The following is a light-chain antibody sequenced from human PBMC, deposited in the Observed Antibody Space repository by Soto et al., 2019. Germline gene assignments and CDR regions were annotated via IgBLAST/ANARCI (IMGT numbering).Light chain of an antibody. Sequence: QSVLTQPPSVSGAPGQRVTISCTGSGSNIGAGYDVHWYQHLPATAPKLLIYRNNNRPSGVPDRFSGSKSGTSASLAITGLQADDEADYYCQSYDSSLSVVFGGGTKLTVL. V-gene: IGLV1-40*01. CDR3: QSYDSSLSVV. J-gene: IGLJ2*01. CDR1: GSNIGAGYD. CDR2: RNN.